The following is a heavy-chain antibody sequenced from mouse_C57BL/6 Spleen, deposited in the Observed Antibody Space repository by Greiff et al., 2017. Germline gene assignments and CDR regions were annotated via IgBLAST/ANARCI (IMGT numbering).Heavy chain of an antibody. CDR3: ARRAITWVVATDYYAMDY. V-gene: IGHV1-61*01. J-gene: IGHJ4*01. CDR1: GSPFTSYW. CDR2: IYPFDSET. D-gene: IGHD1-1*01. Sequence: QVQLQQPGPDLVRPGSSVKLSCTASGSPFTSYWMDWVKQRPGQGLDWIGNIYPFDSETHSTQKFKGKAPLTEDKSSSTAYMQLSSLTSEDSAVYYCARRAITWVVATDYYAMDYWGQGTSVTVSS.